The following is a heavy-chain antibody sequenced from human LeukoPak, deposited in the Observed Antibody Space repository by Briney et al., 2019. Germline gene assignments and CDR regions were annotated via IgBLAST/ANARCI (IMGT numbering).Heavy chain of an antibody. D-gene: IGHD2-15*01. CDR2: MNPNRGDT. V-gene: IGHV1-2*02. Sequence: VTVSCXXXXXTFTXYYIHWMRQAPGQGLEWMGWMNPNRGDTSYARKFQGRVTMTRDTPINTAYMELSGLTSDDTAVYYCGRRRIDCSDTGCYVDYWGQGTLVTVSS. CDR1: XXTFTXYY. J-gene: IGHJ4*02. CDR3: GRRRIDCSDTGCYVDY.